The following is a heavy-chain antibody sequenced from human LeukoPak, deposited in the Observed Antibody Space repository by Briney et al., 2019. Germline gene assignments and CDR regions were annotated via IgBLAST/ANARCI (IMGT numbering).Heavy chain of an antibody. Sequence: SETLSLTCAVSGYSISSGYYWGWIRQPPGKGLEWIGSIYHSGSTYYNPSLQSRVTISVDTSKNQFSLKLSSVTAADTAVYYCARCERAAQPPFDYWGQGTLVTVSS. CDR3: ARCERAAQPPFDY. J-gene: IGHJ4*02. V-gene: IGHV4-38-2*01. D-gene: IGHD6-13*01. CDR2: IYHSGST. CDR1: GYSISSGYY.